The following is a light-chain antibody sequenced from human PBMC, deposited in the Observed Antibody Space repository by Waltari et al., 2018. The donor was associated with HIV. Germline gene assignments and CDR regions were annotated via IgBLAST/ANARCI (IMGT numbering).Light chain of an antibody. CDR3: QQYGSSPQT. J-gene: IGKJ2*01. V-gene: IGKV3-20*01. CDR2: GAS. CDR1: QSVSSSS. Sequence: EIVLTQSPGTLSLSPGERATLSCRAIQSVSSSSLAWYQQKPGQAPRPLIYGASSRATGIPDRFSGSGSGTDFTLTISRLEPEDFVVYYCQQYGSSPQTFGQGTKLEIK.